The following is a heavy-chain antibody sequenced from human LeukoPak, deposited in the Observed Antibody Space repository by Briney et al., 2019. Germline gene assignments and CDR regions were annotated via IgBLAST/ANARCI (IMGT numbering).Heavy chain of an antibody. J-gene: IGHJ4*02. CDR3: AREPLIVVVTATYYFDY. D-gene: IGHD2-21*02. V-gene: IGHV1-2*02. Sequence: ASVKVSCKASGYTFTGYYMHWVRQAPGQGLELMGWMNPNSGGTNYAQKFQGRVTMTRDTSISTAYMELSRLRSDDTAVYYCAREPLIVVVTATYYFDYWGQGTLVTVSS. CDR1: GYTFTGYY. CDR2: MNPNSGGT.